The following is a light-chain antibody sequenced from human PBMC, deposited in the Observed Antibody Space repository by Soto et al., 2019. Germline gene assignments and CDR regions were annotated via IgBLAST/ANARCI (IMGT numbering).Light chain of an antibody. CDR3: EQYDTSPFS. V-gene: IGKV3-20*01. Sequence: EIVLTQSPGTLSLSPGERATLFCRASQSLSTRYLVWYQQRSGQAPRLLISGASSRAAGIPDRFSGSGSGTDFTLTISSLEPDDFAVNYCEQYDTSPFSFGQGTKVEI. J-gene: IGKJ2*01. CDR1: QSLSTRY. CDR2: GAS.